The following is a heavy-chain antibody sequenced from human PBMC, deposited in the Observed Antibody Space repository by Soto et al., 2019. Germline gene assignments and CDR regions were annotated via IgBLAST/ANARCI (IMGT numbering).Heavy chain of an antibody. J-gene: IGHJ6*03. CDR2: IYWDDDK. CDR3: AHCLRLHYDKHYMDV. D-gene: IGHD3-9*01. Sequence: QITLKESGPTLVKPTQTLTLTCTFSGFSLSTSGVGVGWIRQPPGKALEWLALIYWDDDKRYSPSLKGRLTITKDTSKNQVVLTMTNMDPVDTATYYCAHCLRLHYDKHYMDVWGKGTTVTVSS. CDR1: GFSLSTSGVG. V-gene: IGHV2-5*02.